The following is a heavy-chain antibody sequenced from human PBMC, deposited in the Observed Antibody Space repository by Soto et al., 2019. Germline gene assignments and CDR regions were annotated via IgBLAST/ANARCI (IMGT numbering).Heavy chain of an antibody. D-gene: IGHD6-6*01. Sequence: KPPRASVKVSCKASGYTFTGYYMHWVRQATGQGLEWMGWINPNSGGTNYAQKFQGWVTMTRDTSISTAYMELSRLRSDDTAVYYCARSLAAHRSGAFDIWGQGTMVTVSS. CDR3: ARSLAAHRSGAFDI. CDR2: INPNSGGT. V-gene: IGHV1-2*04. J-gene: IGHJ3*02. CDR1: GYTFTGYY.